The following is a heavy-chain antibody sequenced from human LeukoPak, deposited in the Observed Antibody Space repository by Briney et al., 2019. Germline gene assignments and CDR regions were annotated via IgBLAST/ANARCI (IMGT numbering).Heavy chain of an antibody. CDR1: GFIFSKYS. CDR2: TSSSSDTI. CDR3: ARDGYCSSGSCYGSYDY. Sequence: GGSLRLSCAASGFIFSKYSMHWVRQAPGKGLEWVSYTSSSSDTIYYADSVKGRFTISRDNAKNSLYLQMNSLRDEDTAVYYCARDGYCSSGSCYGSYDYWGQGTLVTVSS. D-gene: IGHD2-15*01. J-gene: IGHJ4*02. V-gene: IGHV3-48*02.